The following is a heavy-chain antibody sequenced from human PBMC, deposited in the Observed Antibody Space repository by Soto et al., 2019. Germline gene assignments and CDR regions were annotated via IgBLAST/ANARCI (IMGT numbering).Heavy chain of an antibody. Sequence: SETLSLTCAVYGGSLSGYYWSWIRQPPGKGLEWIGEINHSGSTNYNPSLKSRVTISVDTSKNQFSLKLSSVTAADTAVYYCARMGFVLLGMDVWGQGTTVAVSS. CDR2: INHSGST. V-gene: IGHV4-34*01. CDR3: ARMGFVLLGMDV. D-gene: IGHD3-10*01. J-gene: IGHJ6*02. CDR1: GGSLSGYY.